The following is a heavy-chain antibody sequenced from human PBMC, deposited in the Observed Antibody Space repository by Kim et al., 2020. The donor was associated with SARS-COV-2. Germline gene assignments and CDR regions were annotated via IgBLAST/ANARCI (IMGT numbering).Heavy chain of an antibody. Sequence: TIYAHSGKGRSTVSRDNAHNTLYMKMNSLRAEDTAVYYCARSRELDVWGQGTTVTVSS. J-gene: IGHJ6*02. CDR2: T. D-gene: IGHD2-2*01. V-gene: IGHV3-74*01. CDR3: ARSRELDV.